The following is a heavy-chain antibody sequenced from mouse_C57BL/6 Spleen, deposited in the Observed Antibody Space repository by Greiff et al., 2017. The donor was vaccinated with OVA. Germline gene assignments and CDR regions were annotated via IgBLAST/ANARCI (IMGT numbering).Heavy chain of an antibody. J-gene: IGHJ4*01. CDR3: ARPASPYAMDY. CDR2: IYPGSGNT. D-gene: IGHD6-1*01. V-gene: IGHV1-66*01. CDR1: GYSFTSYY. Sequence: VQLQQSGPELVKPGASVKISCKASGYSFTSYYIHWVKQRPGQGLEWIGWIYPGSGNTKYNEKFKGKATLTADTSSSTAYMQLSSLTSEDSAVYYCARPASPYAMDYWGQGTSVTVSS.